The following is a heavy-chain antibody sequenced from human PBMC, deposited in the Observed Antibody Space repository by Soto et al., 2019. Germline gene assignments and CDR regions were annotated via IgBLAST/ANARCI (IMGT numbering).Heavy chain of an antibody. CDR1: GGSISSYY. Sequence: AETLSLTCTVSGGSISSYYWSWIRQPPGKGLEWIGYIYYSGSTNYNPSLKSRVTISVDTPKNQFSLKLSSVTAADTAVYYCARNTGDYYDIRSSFGYYYYYGMDVWGQGPTVTVSS. V-gene: IGHV4-59*01. CDR3: ARNTGDYYDIRSSFGYYYYYGMDV. CDR2: IYYSGST. D-gene: IGHD3-22*01. J-gene: IGHJ6*02.